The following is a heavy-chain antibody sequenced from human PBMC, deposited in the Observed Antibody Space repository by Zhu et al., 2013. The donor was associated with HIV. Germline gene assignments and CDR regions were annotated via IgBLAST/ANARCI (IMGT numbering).Heavy chain of an antibody. CDR2: IIPILGIA. V-gene: IGHV1-69*08. D-gene: IGHD3-22*01. CDR1: GGTFSSYT. Sequence: QVQLVQSGAEVKKPGSSVKVSCKASGGTFSSYTISWVRQAPGQGLEWMGRIIPILGIANYAQKFQGRVTITADKSTSTAYMELSSLRSEDTAVYYCARDLDYYDSSGYYGNWFDPWGRGNPGHRLL. CDR3: ARDLDYYDSSGYYGNWFDP. J-gene: IGHJ5*02.